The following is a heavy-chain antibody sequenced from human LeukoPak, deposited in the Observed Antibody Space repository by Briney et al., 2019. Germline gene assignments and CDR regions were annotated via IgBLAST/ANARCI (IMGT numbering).Heavy chain of an antibody. CDR2: ISWNSGSI. CDR1: VYPFDVYP. V-gene: IGHV3-9*01. Sequence: QAGRSLRLSCGASVYPFDVYPVPWVRRAPGRGLEWVSGISWNSGSIGYADSVKGRFTISRDNAKNSLYLQMNSLRAEDTALYYCAKDIDTAMDGYFDYWGQGTLVTVSS. D-gene: IGHD5-18*01. J-gene: IGHJ4*02. CDR3: AKDIDTAMDGYFDY.